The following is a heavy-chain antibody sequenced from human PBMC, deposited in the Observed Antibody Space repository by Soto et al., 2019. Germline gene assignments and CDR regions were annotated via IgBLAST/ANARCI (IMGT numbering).Heavy chain of an antibody. CDR1: GYTFSITY. CDR3: ARGYCSGGNCYNGLDV. J-gene: IGHJ6*02. CDR2: VYPSGGGT. V-gene: IGHV1-46*01. D-gene: IGHD2-15*01. Sequence: QVQLVQSGAEVRKPGASVRGSCKAAGYTFSITYLHWLRQAPGQGLEWLGLVYPSGGGTKYKESFKGRLNITRDTSTSTVYMDLSRLTSEDTAIYYCARGYCSGGNCYNGLDVWGQGTTVTVSS.